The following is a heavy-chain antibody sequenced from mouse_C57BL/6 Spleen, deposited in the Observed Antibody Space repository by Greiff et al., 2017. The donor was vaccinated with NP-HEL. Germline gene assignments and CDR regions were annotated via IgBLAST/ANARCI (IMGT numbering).Heavy chain of an antibody. V-gene: IGHV14-4*01. CDR2: IDPENGDT. CDR1: GFNIKDDY. CDR3: VTTVVAPY. J-gene: IGHJ2*01. Sequence: EVKLEESGAELVRPGASVKLSCTASGFNIKDDYMHWVKQRPEQGLEWIGWIDPENGDTEYASKFQGKATITADTSSNTAYLQLSSLTSEDTAVYYCVTTVVAPYWGQGTTLTVSS. D-gene: IGHD1-1*01.